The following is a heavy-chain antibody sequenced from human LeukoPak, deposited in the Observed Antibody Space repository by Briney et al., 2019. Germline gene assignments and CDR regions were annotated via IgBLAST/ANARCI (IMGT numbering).Heavy chain of an antibody. CDR2: INPNSGGT. CDR1: VYTFTDYF. D-gene: IGHD4-11*01. J-gene: IGHJ4*02. CDR3: ARRDSPLVRFDY. Sequence: WASVKVSCKASVYTFTDYFMHWVRQAPGQGLEWMGWINPNSGGTNYAQKFQGRVTLTRDTSINTAYMELSRLTSDDTALYYCARRDSPLVRFDYWGQGTLVTVSS. V-gene: IGHV1-2*02.